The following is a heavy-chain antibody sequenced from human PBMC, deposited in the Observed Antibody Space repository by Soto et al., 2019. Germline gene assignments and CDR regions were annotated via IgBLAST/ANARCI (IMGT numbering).Heavy chain of an antibody. J-gene: IGHJ4*02. CDR1: GYFISSSHW. CDR2: INYSGSF. V-gene: IGHV4-28*05. D-gene: IGHD6-25*01. Sequence: QVQVQESGPGLVKASDTLSLTCRVSGYFISSSHWWGWIRQPPGKGLEWIGHINYSGSFYHDPSLKSRFTMARDTSKHQVSLRLSSVTAVDTAVYYCARIAATTLGGPIDYWGRGTLVTVSS. CDR3: ARIAATTLGGPIDY.